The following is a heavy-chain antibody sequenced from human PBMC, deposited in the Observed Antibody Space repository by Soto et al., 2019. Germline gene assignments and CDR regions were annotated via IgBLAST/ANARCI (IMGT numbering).Heavy chain of an antibody. CDR2: IYSGGST. J-gene: IGHJ4*02. CDR1: GFTVSSNY. CDR3: XXGXXXXAPYFDY. V-gene: IGHV3-66*01. Sequence: EVQLVESGGGLVQPGGSLRLSCAASGFTVSSNYMSWVRQAPGKGLEWVSVIYSGGSTYYADSVKGRFTISRDNSXXXXXXXXXXXXXXXXXXXXXXXGXXXXAPYFDYWGQGTLVTVSS.